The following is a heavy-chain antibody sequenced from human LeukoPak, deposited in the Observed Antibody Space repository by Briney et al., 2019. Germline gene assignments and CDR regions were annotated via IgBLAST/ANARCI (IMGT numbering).Heavy chain of an antibody. Sequence: SETLSLTCTVSGGSVSGSTYYWGWIRQPPGKGLEWIGSIYYGGSTYYNPSLNSRVTVSVDTSKNQFSLKLSSVSAADTAVYYCARRTYYGDFDYWGQGTLVTVSS. D-gene: IGHD4-17*01. CDR2: IYYGGST. V-gene: IGHV4-39*01. CDR3: ARRTYYGDFDY. CDR1: GGSVSGSTYY. J-gene: IGHJ4*02.